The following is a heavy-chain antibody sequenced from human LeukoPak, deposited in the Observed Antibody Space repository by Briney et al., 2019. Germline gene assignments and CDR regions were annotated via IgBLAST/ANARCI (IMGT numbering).Heavy chain of an antibody. CDR1: GYTLTELS. CDR3: AGGVVVAATLSVWFDP. D-gene: IGHD2-15*01. V-gene: IGHV1-24*01. CDR2: FDPEDGET. Sequence: ASVKVSCKVSGYTLTELSMHWVRQAPGKGLEWMGGFDPEDGETIYTQKFQGRVTMTEDTSTDTAYMELSSLRSEDTAVYYCAGGVVVAATLSVWFDPWGQGTLVTVSS. J-gene: IGHJ5*02.